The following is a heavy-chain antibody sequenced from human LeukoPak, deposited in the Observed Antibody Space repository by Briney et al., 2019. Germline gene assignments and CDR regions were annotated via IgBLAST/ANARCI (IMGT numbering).Heavy chain of an antibody. Sequence: GGSLRLSCAASGFTFSSYAMTWIRQAPGKGLEWVSYISSSGSTIYYADSVKGRFTISRDNFKNTLYLQMNSLRAEDTAVYYCAKDGGVWFGESNDYWGQGTLVTVSS. V-gene: IGHV3-23*01. CDR1: GFTFSSYA. CDR2: ISSSGSTI. D-gene: IGHD3-10*01. J-gene: IGHJ4*02. CDR3: AKDGGVWFGESNDY.